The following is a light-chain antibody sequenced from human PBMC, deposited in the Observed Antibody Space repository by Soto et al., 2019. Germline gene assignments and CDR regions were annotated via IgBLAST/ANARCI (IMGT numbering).Light chain of an antibody. V-gene: IGKV3-15*01. CDR3: QQYNKWPRT. Sequence: TLSLSPGESATLSCRASQSVSSALAWYQQKPGLPPRLLIYDASTRATGIPARFSGSGSGTDFTLTISSLQSQDFAVYYCQQYNKWPRTFGQGTKVDI. J-gene: IGKJ1*01. CDR1: QSVSSA. CDR2: DAS.